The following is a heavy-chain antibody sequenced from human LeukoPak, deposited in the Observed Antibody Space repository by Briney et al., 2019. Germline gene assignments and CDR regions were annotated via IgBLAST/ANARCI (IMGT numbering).Heavy chain of an antibody. CDR1: GYTFTGYY. CDR3: ARSEQWLVRYWFDP. V-gene: IGHV1-2*02. CDR2: INPNSGGT. J-gene: IGHJ5*02. Sequence: ASVKVSCKASGYTFTGYYIHWVRQAPGQGLEWMGWINPNSGGTNYAQKFQGRVTMTRDTSISTAYMELSRLRSDDTAVYYCARSEQWLVRYWFDPWGQGTLVTVSS. D-gene: IGHD6-19*01.